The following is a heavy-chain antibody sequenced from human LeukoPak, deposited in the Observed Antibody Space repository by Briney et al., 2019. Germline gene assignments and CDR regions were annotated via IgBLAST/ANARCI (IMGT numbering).Heavy chain of an antibody. CDR2: INPDSGGT. CDR1: EYTFTGYY. D-gene: IGHD3-9*01. Sequence: ASVKVSCKASEYTFTGYYMHWVRQAPGQGLEWMGWINPDSGGTNYAQKFQGRVTMTRDTSISTAYMELSRLRSDDTAVYYCARDLENYDILTGYYLGDYWGQGTLVTVSS. CDR3: ARDLENYDILTGYYLGDY. J-gene: IGHJ4*02. V-gene: IGHV1-2*02.